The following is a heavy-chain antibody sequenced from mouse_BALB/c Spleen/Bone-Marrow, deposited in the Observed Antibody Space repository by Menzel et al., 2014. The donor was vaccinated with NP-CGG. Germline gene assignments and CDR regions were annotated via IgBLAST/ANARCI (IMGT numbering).Heavy chain of an antibody. J-gene: IGHJ4*01. CDR1: GYTFTSYW. CDR2: IDPSDSYT. V-gene: IGHV1S127*01. CDR3: TRWGTTVVACYAMDY. Sequence: QVQLQQPGAELVKPGASVKMSCKASGYTFTSYWMHWVKQRPGQGLEWIGVIDPSDSYTSYNQKFKGKATLTVDTSSSTAYMQLSSLTSEDSAVYYCTRWGTTVVACYAMDYWGQGTSVTVSS. D-gene: IGHD1-1*01.